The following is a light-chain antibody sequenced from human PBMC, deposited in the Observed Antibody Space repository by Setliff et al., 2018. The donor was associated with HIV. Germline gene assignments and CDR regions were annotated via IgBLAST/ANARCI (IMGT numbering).Light chain of an antibody. CDR3: SSYTSSSTGYV. J-gene: IGLJ1*01. CDR2: DVS. CDR1: SSDVGGYNY. V-gene: IGLV2-14*03. Sequence: QSALTQPASVSGSPGQSITISCTGTSSDVGGYNYVSWYQQHPGKAPKLMIYDVSNRPSGVSNRFSGSKSDNTASLTISGLQAEDEADYYCSSYTSSSTGYVFGTGTKVTVL.